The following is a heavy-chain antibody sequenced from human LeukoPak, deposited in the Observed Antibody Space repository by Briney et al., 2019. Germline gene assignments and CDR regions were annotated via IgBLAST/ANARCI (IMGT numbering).Heavy chain of an antibody. D-gene: IGHD6-6*01. CDR2: INPNRGGT. CDR1: GYGFTGYY. J-gene: IGHJ4*02. V-gene: IGHV1-2*02. Sequence: ASVKVSCKASGYGFTGYYMHWVRQAPGQGLEWMGWINPNRGGTNYAQKFQGRVTMTRDTSISTAYMELSRLRSDDTAVYYCARGIAARRFDYWGQGTLVTVSS. CDR3: ARGIAARRFDY.